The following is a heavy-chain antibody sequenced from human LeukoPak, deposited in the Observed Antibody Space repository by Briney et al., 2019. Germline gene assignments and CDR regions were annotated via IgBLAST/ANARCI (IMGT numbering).Heavy chain of an antibody. CDR1: GVSFSGYY. CDR3: ARDTVYCSSTSCYDYYGMDV. D-gene: IGHD2-2*01. Sequence: SETLSLTCAVYGVSFSGYYWSWIRQPPGKGLEWIGEINHSGSTNYNPSLKSRVTISVDTSKNQFSLKLSSVTAADTAVYYCARDTVYCSSTSCYDYYGMDVWGKGTTVTVSS. J-gene: IGHJ6*04. CDR2: INHSGST. V-gene: IGHV4-34*01.